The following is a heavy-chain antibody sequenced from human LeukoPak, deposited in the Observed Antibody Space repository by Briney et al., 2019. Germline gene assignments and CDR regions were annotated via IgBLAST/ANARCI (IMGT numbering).Heavy chain of an antibody. J-gene: IGHJ4*02. V-gene: IGHV1-18*01. CDR3: ARDQSKGLRFLEWLSTSDY. D-gene: IGHD3-3*01. CDR2: ISAYNGNT. Sequence: GASVKVSCKASGYTFTSYGIGRVRQAPGQGLEWMGWISAYNGNTNYAQKLQGRVTMTTDTSTSTAYMELRSLRSDDTAVYYCARDQSKGLRFLEWLSTSDYWGQGTLVTVSS. CDR1: GYTFTSYG.